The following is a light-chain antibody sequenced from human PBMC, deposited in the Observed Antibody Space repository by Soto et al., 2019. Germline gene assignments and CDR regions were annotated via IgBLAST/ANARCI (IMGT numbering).Light chain of an antibody. CDR3: QHYGGMWA. Sequence: DIQMTQSPSTLSASVGDRVTIACRASQSVSRWLAWYQQKPGKAPKILIYEASSLERGVPSRFSASGSGTDFILTINSLQPDDFATYCCQHYGGMWAFGQGTKVDIK. CDR2: EAS. V-gene: IGKV1-5*01. J-gene: IGKJ1*01. CDR1: QSVSRW.